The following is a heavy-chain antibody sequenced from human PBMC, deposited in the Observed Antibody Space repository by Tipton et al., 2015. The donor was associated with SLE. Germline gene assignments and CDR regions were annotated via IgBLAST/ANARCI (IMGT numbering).Heavy chain of an antibody. D-gene: IGHD2-8*01. J-gene: IGHJ6*02. CDR2: INSDGSGT. CDR3: TREHGHEYFGMDV. CDR1: GFMFNAYW. V-gene: IGHV3-74*01. Sequence: GSLRLSCAASGFMFNAYWMHWVRQAPWKGLVWVARINSDGSGTRYADSVEGRFTISRDNARNRLYLQMNGLRAEDTAVYFCTREHGHEYFGMDVWGQGTTVTVSS.